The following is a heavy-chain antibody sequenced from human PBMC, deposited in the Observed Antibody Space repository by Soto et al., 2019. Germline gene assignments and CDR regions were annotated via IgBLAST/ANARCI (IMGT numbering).Heavy chain of an antibody. CDR2: ISAYNGNT. CDR1: GYTFTSYG. V-gene: IGHV1-18*01. D-gene: IGHD3-9*01. J-gene: IGHJ5*02. CDR3: ARDLDDILTGNNWFDP. Sequence: ASVKVSCKASGYTFTSYGISWVRQAPGQGLEWMGWISAYNGNTNYAQKLQGRVTMTTDTSTSTAYMELRSLRSDDTAVYYCARDLDDILTGNNWFDPWGQGTLVPVSS.